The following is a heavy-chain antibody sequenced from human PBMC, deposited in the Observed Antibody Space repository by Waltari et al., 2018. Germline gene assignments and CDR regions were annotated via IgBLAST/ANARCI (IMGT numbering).Heavy chain of an antibody. Sequence: QVQLQQWGAGLLKPSETLSLTCAVYGGSFGGYYWSWHRQAPGKGLEWIGEINHSGSTNYNPSLKSRVTISVDTSKNQFSLKVSSVTAADTAVYYCARQFSSGWYSEYWGQGTLVTVSS. CDR1: GGSFGGYY. J-gene: IGHJ4*02. V-gene: IGHV4-34*01. CDR3: ARQFSSGWYSEY. D-gene: IGHD6-19*01. CDR2: INHSGST.